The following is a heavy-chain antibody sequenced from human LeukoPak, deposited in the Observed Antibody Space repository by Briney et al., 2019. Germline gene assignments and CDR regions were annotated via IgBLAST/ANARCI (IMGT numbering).Heavy chain of an antibody. CDR1: GGSISSYY. V-gene: IGHV4-4*07. J-gene: IGHJ4*02. Sequence: SETLSLTCTVSGGSISSYYWSWIRQPAGKGLEWIGRIYTSGSTNYNPSLKSRVTISVDKSKNQFSLKLSSVTAADTAVYYCARDPGSGYYYRAFDYWGQGTLVTVSS. CDR3: ARDPGSGYYYRAFDY. D-gene: IGHD3-22*01. CDR2: IYTSGST.